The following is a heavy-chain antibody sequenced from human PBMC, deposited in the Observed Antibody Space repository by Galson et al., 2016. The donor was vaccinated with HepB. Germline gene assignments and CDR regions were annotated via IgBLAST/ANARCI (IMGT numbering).Heavy chain of an antibody. CDR1: GYTFFRHT. CDR2: VSAYNGNT. D-gene: IGHD5-24*01. J-gene: IGHJ4*02. V-gene: IGHV1-18*04. Sequence: SVKVSCKASGYTFFRHTINWVRQAPGQGLEWMGLVSAYNGNTDYALNVRDRVALTTDTSTTTAYMELSDLRPDDTAISYWARGGDMASLHLAFWGQGTLVTVSS. CDR3: ARGGDMASLHLAF.